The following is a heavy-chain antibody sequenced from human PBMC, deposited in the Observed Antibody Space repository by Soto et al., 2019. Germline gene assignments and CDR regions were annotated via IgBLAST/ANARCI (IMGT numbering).Heavy chain of an antibody. Sequence: GGSLKISCVTSGFTFNDYGFHWVRQAPGQGLDWVAMISFDGSNIEYAESVKGRFTISRDPSKNTLYLQMRSLRAEDAAVYYCAREAIVAGATTGMDVWGQGTTVTVSS. J-gene: IGHJ6*02. CDR3: AREAIVAGATTGMDV. CDR1: GFTFNDYG. D-gene: IGHD1-26*01. CDR2: ISFDGSNI. V-gene: IGHV3-33*01.